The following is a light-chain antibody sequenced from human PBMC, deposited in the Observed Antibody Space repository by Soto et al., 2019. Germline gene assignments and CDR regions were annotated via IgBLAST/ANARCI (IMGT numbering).Light chain of an antibody. CDR1: QSISSY. CDR2: AAS. V-gene: IGKV1-39*01. Sequence: DIQMTQSPSSLSASVGDRVTITCRASQSISSYLNWYQQKPGKAPNLLIYAASSLQSGVPSRFSGSGSGTDFTLTISSLQPEDSATYYCQQSYSTPRTFGQGTKVEI. J-gene: IGKJ1*01. CDR3: QQSYSTPRT.